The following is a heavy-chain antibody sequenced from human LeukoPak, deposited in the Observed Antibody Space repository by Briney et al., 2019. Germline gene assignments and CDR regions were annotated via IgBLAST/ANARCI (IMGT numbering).Heavy chain of an antibody. J-gene: IGHJ4*02. V-gene: IGHV3-7*01. CDR3: ARKGYDFWSGYSATYYFDY. Sequence: GGSLRLSCAASGFTFSSYWMSWVRQAPGRGLEWVANIQQDGSEKHYVDSVKGRFTISRDNAKNSLDLQMNSLRAEDTAVYYCARKGYDFWSGYSATYYFDYWGQGTLVTVSS. CDR1: GFTFSSYW. CDR2: IQQDGSEK. D-gene: IGHD3-3*01.